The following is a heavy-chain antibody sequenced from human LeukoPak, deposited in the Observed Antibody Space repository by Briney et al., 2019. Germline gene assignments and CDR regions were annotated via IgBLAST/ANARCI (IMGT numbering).Heavy chain of an antibody. J-gene: IGHJ5*02. CDR3: ARGTVVVPAAGWFDP. CDR1: GGSSSGYY. Sequence: PSETLSLTCAVYGGSSSGYYWSWIRQPPGKGLEWIGEINHSGSTNYNPSLKSRVTISVDTSKNQFSLKLSSVTAADTAVYYCARGTVVVPAAGWFDPWGQGTLVTVSS. D-gene: IGHD2-2*01. V-gene: IGHV4-34*01. CDR2: INHSGST.